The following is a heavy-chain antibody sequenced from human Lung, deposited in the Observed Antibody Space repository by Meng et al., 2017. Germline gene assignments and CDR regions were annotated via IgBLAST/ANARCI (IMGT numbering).Heavy chain of an antibody. J-gene: IGHJ4*02. CDR2: LGAHPGDT. CDR1: DYTFTGYG. CDR3: ARGTPGRSYCDY. Sequence: HVQLLQSGAEVKQLGASLKVYCKASDYTFTGYGVCWVRQAPGQGLEWMAWLGAHPGDTSFAPKFLGRVTVTADTATATAYMELRSLRSDDTAVYYCARGTPGRSYCDYWGLGTLVTVSS. V-gene: IGHV1-18*01. D-gene: IGHD3-10*01.